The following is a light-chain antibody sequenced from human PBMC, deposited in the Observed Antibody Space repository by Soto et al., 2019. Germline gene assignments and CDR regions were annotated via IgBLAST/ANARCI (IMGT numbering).Light chain of an antibody. V-gene: IGKV1-9*01. J-gene: IGKJ4*01. CDR3: QQLNSYPPF. CDR2: AAS. Sequence: DIQLTQSPSFLSASVGDRVTITCRASQGISSYLAWYQQKPGKAPKLLIYAASILQSGVPSRFSGSGSGTEFTLTISSLQPEDFATYYCQQLNSYPPFFGGGTKVEIK. CDR1: QGISSY.